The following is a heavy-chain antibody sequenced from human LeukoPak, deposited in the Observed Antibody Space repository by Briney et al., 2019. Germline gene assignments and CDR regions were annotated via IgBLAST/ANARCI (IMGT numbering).Heavy chain of an antibody. D-gene: IGHD2-15*01. J-gene: IGHJ6*03. CDR3: ARDVPYCSGGSCLYYYYYYMDV. V-gene: IGHV3-21*01. Sequence: GGSLRLSCAASGFTFSSYSMNWVRQAPGKGLEWVSSISSSSSYIYYADSVKGRFPISRDNAKNSLYLQMNSLRAEDTAVYYCARDVPYCSGGSCLYYYYYYMDVWGKGTTVTVSS. CDR1: GFTFSSYS. CDR2: ISSSSSYI.